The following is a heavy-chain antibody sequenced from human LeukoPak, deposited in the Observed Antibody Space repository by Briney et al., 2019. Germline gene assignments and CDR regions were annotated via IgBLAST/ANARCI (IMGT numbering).Heavy chain of an antibody. CDR1: GYTFTSYD. D-gene: IGHD2/OR15-2a*01. CDR2: ISAYNGNT. V-gene: IGHV1-18*01. J-gene: IGHJ6*03. CDR3: AFSRYYLQGSYYYMDV. Sequence: ASVKVSCKAPGYTFTSYDISWVRQAPGQGLEWMGWISAYNGNTNYAQKLQGRVTMTTDTSTSTAYMELRSLRSDDTAVYYCAFSRYYLQGSYYYMDVWGKGTTVTVSS.